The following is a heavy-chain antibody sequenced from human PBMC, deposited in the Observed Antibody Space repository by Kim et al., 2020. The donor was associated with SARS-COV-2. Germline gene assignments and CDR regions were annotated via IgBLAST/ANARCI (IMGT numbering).Heavy chain of an antibody. Sequence: ASVKVSCKASGYTFTSYDINWVRQATGQGLEWMGWMNPNSGNTGYAQKFQGRVTMTRNTSISTAYMELSSLRSEDTAVYYCARGRGTKIFGVVITYYFDYWGQGTLVTVSS. D-gene: IGHD3-3*01. J-gene: IGHJ4*02. CDR1: GYTFTSYD. V-gene: IGHV1-8*01. CDR3: ARGRGTKIFGVVITYYFDY. CDR2: MNPNSGNT.